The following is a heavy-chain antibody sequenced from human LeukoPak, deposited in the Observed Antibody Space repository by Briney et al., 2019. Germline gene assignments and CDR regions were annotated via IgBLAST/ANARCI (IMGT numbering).Heavy chain of an antibody. V-gene: IGHV3-74*01. CDR3: ARGDNWNSFDY. D-gene: IGHD1-1*01. CDR2: INSDGSST. Sequence: GGSLRLSCAASGFTFSSYWMNWVRQAPGKGLVWVSCINSDGSSTYYADSVKGRFTISRDNAKSTLYLQMNSLRAEDTAVYYCARGDNWNSFDYWGQGTLVTVSS. CDR1: GFTFSSYW. J-gene: IGHJ4*02.